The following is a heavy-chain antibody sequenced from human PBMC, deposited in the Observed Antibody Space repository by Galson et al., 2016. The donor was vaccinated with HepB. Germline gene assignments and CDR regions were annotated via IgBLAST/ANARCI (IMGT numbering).Heavy chain of an antibody. CDR2: IHNDGGST. D-gene: IGHD3-10*01. V-gene: IGHV3-23*01. J-gene: IGHJ4*02. CDR3: TREHMIRGARFDY. CDR1: GFTLSSSA. Sequence: SLRLSCAASGFTLSSSAMSWVRQAPGKGLEWVSAIHNDGGSTYYADSVKGRFTLSRDNSKNTLYLQMNSLRAEDTAVYYCTREHMIRGARFDYWGRGTLVTVTS.